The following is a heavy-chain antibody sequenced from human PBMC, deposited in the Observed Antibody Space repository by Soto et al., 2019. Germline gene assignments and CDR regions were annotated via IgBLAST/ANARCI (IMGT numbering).Heavy chain of an antibody. Sequence: QLQESGPGLVKPSQTLFLSCAVSGGSISSGGSSWNWIRQKSVEVLEWIGYIFYSGTTFFNASLESRGTISRDTSNGPISLKLHSVTAADAVVYYGATHLIGHGFDYWGPGILVTVSS. CDR3: ATHLIGHGFDY. V-gene: IGHV4-31*11. CDR1: GGSISSGGSS. J-gene: IGHJ4*02. CDR2: IFYSGTT.